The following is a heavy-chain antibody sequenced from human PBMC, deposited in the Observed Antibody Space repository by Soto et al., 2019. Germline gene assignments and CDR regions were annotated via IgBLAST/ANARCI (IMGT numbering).Heavy chain of an antibody. CDR2: IDPSDSYT. Sequence: GESLKISCKGSGYSFTSYWISWVRQMPGKGLEWMGRIDPSDSYTNYSPSFQGHVTISADKSISTAYLQWSSLKASDTAMYYCARHGQAGTSHNWFDPWGQGTLVTV. D-gene: IGHD1-7*01. V-gene: IGHV5-10-1*01. CDR3: ARHGQAGTSHNWFDP. J-gene: IGHJ5*02. CDR1: GYSFTSYW.